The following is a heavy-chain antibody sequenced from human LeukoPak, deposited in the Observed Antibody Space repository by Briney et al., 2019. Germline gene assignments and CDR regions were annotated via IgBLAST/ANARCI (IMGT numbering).Heavy chain of an antibody. CDR1: GFTFSSYG. CDR3: ATSLEYCSSTSCYLDY. CDR2: IRYDGSNK. Sequence: GGSLRLSCAASGFTFSSYGMHWVRQAPGKGLEWVAFIRYDGSNKYYADSVKGRFTISRDNSKNTLYLQMNSLRAEDTAVYYCATSLEYCSSTSCYLDYWGQGTLVTVSS. J-gene: IGHJ4*02. D-gene: IGHD2-2*01. V-gene: IGHV3-30*02.